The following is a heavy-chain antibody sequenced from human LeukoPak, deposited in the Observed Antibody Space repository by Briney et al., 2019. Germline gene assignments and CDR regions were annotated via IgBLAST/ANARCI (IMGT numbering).Heavy chain of an antibody. CDR2: IRGSGGST. CDR1: GFTFSSYA. D-gene: IGHD6-13*01. Sequence: GGSLRLSCAASGFTFSSYAMRSVRQAPGKGLEWVSAIRGSGGSTYYADSVKGRFTNSRDNSKNTLYLQMNSLRGEDTAVYYCAKDHPGAAAGFFDYWGQGTLVTVSS. J-gene: IGHJ4*02. CDR3: AKDHPGAAAGFFDY. V-gene: IGHV3-23*01.